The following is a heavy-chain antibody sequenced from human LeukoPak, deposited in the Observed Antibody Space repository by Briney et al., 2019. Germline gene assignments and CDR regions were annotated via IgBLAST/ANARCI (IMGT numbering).Heavy chain of an antibody. CDR1: GGSSSSYY. Sequence: PSETLSLTCAVYGGSSSSYYWSWIRQPPGKGLEWIGEINHSGSTNYNPSLKSRVTISVDTSKNQFSLKLSSVTAADTAVYYCARRTRPYLLPGFDYWGQGTLVTVSS. V-gene: IGHV4-34*01. J-gene: IGHJ4*02. D-gene: IGHD2-15*01. CDR2: INHSGST. CDR3: ARRTRPYLLPGFDY.